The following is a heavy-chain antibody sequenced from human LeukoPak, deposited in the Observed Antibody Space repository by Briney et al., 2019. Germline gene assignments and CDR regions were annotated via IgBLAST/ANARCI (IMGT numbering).Heavy chain of an antibody. D-gene: IGHD5-12*01. CDR1: GYTFTSYD. J-gene: IGHJ4*02. CDR2: MSPNSGNT. CDR3: ARGTGDQYSGYEYYFDY. V-gene: IGHV1-8*01. Sequence: GASVKVSCKASGYTFTSYDINWVRQATGQGLEWMRWMSPNSGNTGYAQKFQGRVTMTRNTSISTAYMELSSLRSEDTAVYYCARGTGDQYSGYEYYFDYWGQGTLVTVSS.